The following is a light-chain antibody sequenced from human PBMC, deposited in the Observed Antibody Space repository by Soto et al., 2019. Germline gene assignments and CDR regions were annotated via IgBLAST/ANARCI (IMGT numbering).Light chain of an antibody. CDR3: QKYDSGPWT. CDR2: SAS. V-gene: IGKV1-27*01. Sequence: IQMTQSPSSLSASVGDRVIITCQASQGIGNSLAWYQQKAGRVPKLLMHSASTLLSGVPSRFSGSGSGTDFTLTISSLQPGDVATYYCQKYDSGPWTFGEGTKVEIK. J-gene: IGKJ1*01. CDR1: QGIGNS.